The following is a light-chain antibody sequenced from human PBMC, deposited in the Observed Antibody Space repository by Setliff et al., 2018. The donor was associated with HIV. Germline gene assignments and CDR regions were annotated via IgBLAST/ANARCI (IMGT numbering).Light chain of an antibody. Sequence: QSALTQPASVSGSPGQSITMSCTGTGSDVGYYNYVSWYQQHPGKAPKLIIYEVTNRPSGVSNRFSGSKSGDTASLTISGLQAEDEADYYCTSYTSDNTPVFGGGTKVTVL. J-gene: IGLJ3*02. CDR2: EVT. CDR1: GSDVGYYNY. CDR3: TSYTSDNTPV. V-gene: IGLV2-14*01.